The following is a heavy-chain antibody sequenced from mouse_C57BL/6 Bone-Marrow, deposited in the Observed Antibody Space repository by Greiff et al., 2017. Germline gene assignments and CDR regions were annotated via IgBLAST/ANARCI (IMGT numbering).Heavy chain of an antibody. V-gene: IGHV1-53*01. CDR1: GYTFTSYW. CDR2: INPGNGGT. CDR3: ARWGYDD. Sequence: VQLQQPGTELVKPGASVKLSCKASGYTFTSYWMHWVKQRPGQGLEWLGNINPGNGGTNYNEKFQSKATLTADKSSSTAYMQLSGLTSEDSAVYYCARWGYDDWGQGTTLTVSS. J-gene: IGHJ2*01. D-gene: IGHD2-2*01.